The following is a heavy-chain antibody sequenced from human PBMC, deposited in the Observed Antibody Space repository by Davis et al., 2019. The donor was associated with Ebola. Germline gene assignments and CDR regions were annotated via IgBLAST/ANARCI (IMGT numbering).Heavy chain of an antibody. J-gene: IGHJ4*02. V-gene: IGHV1-18*01. CDR1: GYSFTTYG. Sequence: ASVKVSCKASGYSFTTYGISWVRQAPGQGLEWMGWISAYNGNTKYAQKLQDRVTMTTDTSTSTAYMELRSLRSDDTAVYYCARVSIVAPYNFDSWGQGTLVTVSS. CDR3: ARVSIVAPYNFDS. D-gene: IGHD1-26*01. CDR2: ISAYNGNT.